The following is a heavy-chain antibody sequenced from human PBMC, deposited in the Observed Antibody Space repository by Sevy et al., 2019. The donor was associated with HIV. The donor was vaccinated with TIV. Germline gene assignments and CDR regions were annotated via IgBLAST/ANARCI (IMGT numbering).Heavy chain of an antibody. J-gene: IGHJ4*02. CDR1: GYTLTELS. CDR3: ATTKDYYDTSGYPFDS. V-gene: IGHV1-24*01. D-gene: IGHD3-22*01. CDR2: FDPEDDEK. Sequence: ASVKVSCKVSGYTLTELSMHWVRQAPGKGLEWMGTFDPEDDEKIYAQKFQGRVTMTEDTSTATAYMELSRLRSEDTAVYYCATTKDYYDTSGYPFDSWGQGTLVTVSS.